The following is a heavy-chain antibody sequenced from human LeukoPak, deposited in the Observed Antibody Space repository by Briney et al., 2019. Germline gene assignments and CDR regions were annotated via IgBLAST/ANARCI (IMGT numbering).Heavy chain of an antibody. CDR2: ISGSGGST. J-gene: IGHJ4*02. V-gene: IGHV3-23*01. Sequence: GGSLRLSCAASGFTFSSYSMNWVRQAPGKGLEWVSAISGSGGSTYYADSVKGRFTISRDNSKNTLYLQMNSLRAEDTAVYYCAKERAMIVVVIMGAFDYWGQGTLVTVSS. D-gene: IGHD3-22*01. CDR1: GFTFSSYS. CDR3: AKERAMIVVVIMGAFDY.